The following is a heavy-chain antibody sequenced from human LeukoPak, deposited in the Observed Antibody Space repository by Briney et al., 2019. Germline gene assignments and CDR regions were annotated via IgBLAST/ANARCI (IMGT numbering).Heavy chain of an antibody. Sequence: GGSLRLSCAASGFIFSSYWMHWVRHAPGKGLAWVSRINTDGSSTSYADSVKGRFTISRDNSKNTLYLQMNSLRAEDTAVYYCARAVCWYYFDYWGQGTLVTVSS. J-gene: IGHJ4*02. CDR3: ARAVCWYYFDY. V-gene: IGHV3-74*01. CDR2: INTDGSST. D-gene: IGHD2-8*01. CDR1: GFIFSSYW.